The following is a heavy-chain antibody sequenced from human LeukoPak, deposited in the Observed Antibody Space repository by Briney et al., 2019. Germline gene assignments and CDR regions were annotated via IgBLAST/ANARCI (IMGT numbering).Heavy chain of an antibody. CDR3: AKDALYYDILTGYYVNQYYFDY. CDR1: GFTFSSYA. CDR2: ISGSGGST. J-gene: IGHJ4*02. D-gene: IGHD3-9*01. Sequence: GGSLRLSCAASGFTFSSYAMSWVRQAPGEGLEWVSAISGSGGSTYYADSVKGRFTISRDNSKNTLYLQMNSLRAEDTAVYYCAKDALYYDILTGYYVNQYYFDYWGQGTLVTVSS. V-gene: IGHV3-23*01.